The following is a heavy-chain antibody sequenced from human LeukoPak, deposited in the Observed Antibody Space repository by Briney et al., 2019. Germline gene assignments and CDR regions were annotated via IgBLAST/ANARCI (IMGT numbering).Heavy chain of an antibody. CDR3: ARGLGTGLGAFDI. Sequence: GASVKVSCKASGGTFSSYAISWVQQAPGQGLEWMGRIIPILGIANYAQKFQGRVTITADKSTSTAYMELSSLRSEDTAVYYCARGLGTGLGAFDIWGQGTMVTVSS. CDR1: GGTFSSYA. D-gene: IGHD1-1*01. V-gene: IGHV1-69*04. CDR2: IIPILGIA. J-gene: IGHJ3*02.